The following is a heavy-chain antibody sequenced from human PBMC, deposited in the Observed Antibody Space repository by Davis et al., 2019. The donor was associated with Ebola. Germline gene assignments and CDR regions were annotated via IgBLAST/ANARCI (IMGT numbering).Heavy chain of an antibody. CDR1: GFTFSSYA. V-gene: IGHV3-7*01. CDR3: ARLYSGSSPFGGYYYYGMDV. CDR2: IKQDGSEK. D-gene: IGHD6-6*01. Sequence: CAAPGFTFSSYAMSRVRQAPGKGLEWEANIKQDGSEKYYVDPVKGRFTISRDNAKNSLYLQMNSLRAEDTAVYYCARLYSGSSPFGGYYYYGMDVWGQGTTVTVSS. J-gene: IGHJ6*02.